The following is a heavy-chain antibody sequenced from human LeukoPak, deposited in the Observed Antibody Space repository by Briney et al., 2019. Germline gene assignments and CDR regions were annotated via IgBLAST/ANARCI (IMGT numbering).Heavy chain of an antibody. V-gene: IGHV3-49*03. Sequence: GRSLRLSCTASGFTFGDYAMSWFRQAPGKGLEWVGFIRSKTYGGTTGYAASVKDTFTISRDDSKSVVYLQMNSLRAEDTAVYYCARDTAMFFAFDYWGLGTLVTVSS. CDR2: IRSKTYGGTT. CDR1: GFTFGDYA. D-gene: IGHD5-18*01. CDR3: ARDTAMFFAFDY. J-gene: IGHJ4*02.